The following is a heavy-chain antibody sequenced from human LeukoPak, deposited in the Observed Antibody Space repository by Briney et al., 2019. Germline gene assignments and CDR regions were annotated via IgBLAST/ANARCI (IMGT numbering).Heavy chain of an antibody. D-gene: IGHD6-19*01. J-gene: IGHJ5*02. CDR3: AKYAAVSGPNWLDT. CDR1: GGSISGYW. CDR2: IHHRMGT. Sequence: SETLSLTCTVSGGSISGYWWSWIRQPPGKGLEWNGNIHHRMGTYSNPSLKGRVTISADTSKNQFSLTLSSVTAADTAMYHCAKYAAVSGPNWLDTWGQGILVAVSS. V-gene: IGHV4-59*01.